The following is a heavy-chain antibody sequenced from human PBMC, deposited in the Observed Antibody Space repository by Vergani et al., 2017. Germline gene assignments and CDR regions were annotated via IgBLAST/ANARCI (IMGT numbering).Heavy chain of an antibody. V-gene: IGHV4-61*02. CDR3: ARGYGYYYYYMDV. J-gene: IGHJ6*03. CDR2: VYTSGSI. Sequence: QVQLQESGPGLVKPSQTLSLTCTVSGGSISSGSYYWSWIRQPAGKGLEWIGRVYTSGSINYNPSLKSRVTMSVDTSKNQFSLKLSSVTAADTAVYYCARGYGYYYYYMDVWGKGTTVTVSS. D-gene: IGHD3-10*01. CDR1: GGSISSGSYY.